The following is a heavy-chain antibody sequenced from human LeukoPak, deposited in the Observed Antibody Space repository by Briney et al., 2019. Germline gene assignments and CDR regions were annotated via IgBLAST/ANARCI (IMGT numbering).Heavy chain of an antibody. J-gene: IGHJ4*02. V-gene: IGHV1-2*02. CDR3: ARGRGYCSSSSCYDFDY. Sequence: ASVKVSCKASGYTFTGYFIHWVRQAPGQGLEWMGWINPNSGGTSYLQSFQGRVTMTRDTSITTTYLQWSSLKASDTAMYYCARGRGYCSSSSCYDFDYWGQGTLVTVSS. CDR2: INPNSGGT. D-gene: IGHD2-2*01. CDR1: GYTFTGYF.